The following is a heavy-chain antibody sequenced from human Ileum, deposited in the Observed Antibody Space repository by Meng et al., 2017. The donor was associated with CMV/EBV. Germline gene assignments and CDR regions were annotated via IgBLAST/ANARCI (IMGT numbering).Heavy chain of an antibody. Sequence: QVQLQGEGAGLLKPSETLSLTCAVYGGSFSGYYWSWIRQVPGKGLEWIGEFNHYGSTNYNPSLKSRVTISVDTSKSQFSLNLSSVTAADTAVYYCASGKSNLEYWGQGTLVTVSS. CDR2: FNHYGST. CDR1: GGSFSGYY. D-gene: IGHD4-11*01. V-gene: IGHV4-34*01. CDR3: ASGKSNLEY. J-gene: IGHJ4*02.